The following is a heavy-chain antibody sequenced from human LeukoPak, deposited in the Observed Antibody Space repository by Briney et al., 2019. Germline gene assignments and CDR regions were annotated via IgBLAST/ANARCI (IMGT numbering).Heavy chain of an antibody. V-gene: IGHV1-8*01. Sequence: ASVKVSCKASGYTFTSYDINWVRQATGQGLEWMGWMNPNSGNTGYAQKFQGRVTMTRNTSISTAYMELSSLRSEDTAVYYCARSGSRGRGSDYYYYGMDVWGQGTTVTVSS. J-gene: IGHJ6*02. CDR3: ARSGSRGRGSDYYYYGMDV. D-gene: IGHD3-10*01. CDR2: MNPNSGNT. CDR1: GYTFTSYD.